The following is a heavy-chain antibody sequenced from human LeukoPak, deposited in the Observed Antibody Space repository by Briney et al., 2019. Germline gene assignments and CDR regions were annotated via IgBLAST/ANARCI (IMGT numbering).Heavy chain of an antibody. CDR2: ISGSGGST. D-gene: IGHD5-12*01. Sequence: GGSLRLSCAASGFTFSSYIMSWVRQAPGKGLEWVSAISGSGGSTYYADSVKGRFTISRDNSKNTLYLQMNSLRAEDTAVYYCAKDSYDYPVAFDYWGQGTLVTVSS. CDR3: AKDSYDYPVAFDY. V-gene: IGHV3-23*01. J-gene: IGHJ4*02. CDR1: GFTFSSYI.